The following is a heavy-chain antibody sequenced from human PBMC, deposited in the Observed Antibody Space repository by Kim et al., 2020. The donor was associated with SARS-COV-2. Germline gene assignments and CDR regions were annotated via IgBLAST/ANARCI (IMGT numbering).Heavy chain of an antibody. V-gene: IGHV4-4*02. J-gene: IGHJ4*02. CDR3: ARSSSGWGRGDY. Sequence: STPSRKSRVPISVDKAKNQFSLRLSSVTAADTAVYYCARSSSGWGRGDYWGQGTLVTVSS. D-gene: IGHD6-19*01.